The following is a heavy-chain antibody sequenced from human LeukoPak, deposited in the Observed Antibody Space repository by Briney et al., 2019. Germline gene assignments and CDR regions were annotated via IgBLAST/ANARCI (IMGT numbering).Heavy chain of an antibody. Sequence: SETLSLTCTVSGASISSTSYYWGWIRQPPGKGLEWIGYIYYSGSTNYNPSLKSRVTISVDTSKNQFSLKLSSVTAADTAVYYCARGVAEGQHYSVLRFFQPAQSQPYYFDYWGQGTLVTVSS. J-gene: IGHJ4*02. CDR3: ARGVAEGQHYSVLRFFQPAQSQPYYFDY. CDR2: IYYSGST. D-gene: IGHD3-3*01. V-gene: IGHV4-61*05. CDR1: GASISSTSYY.